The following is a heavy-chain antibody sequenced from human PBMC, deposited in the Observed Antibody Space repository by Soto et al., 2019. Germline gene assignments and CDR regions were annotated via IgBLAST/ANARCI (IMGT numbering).Heavy chain of an antibody. J-gene: IGHJ4*02. CDR2: ISYDGSNK. CDR1: GFTFSSYA. Sequence: GGSLRLSCAASGFTFSSYAMHWVRQAPGKGLEWVAVISYDGSNKYYADSVKGRFTISRDNSKNTLYLQMNSLRAEDTAVYYCARDNGLRWYQEIDYWGQGTLVTVSS. V-gene: IGHV3-30-3*01. D-gene: IGHD4-17*01. CDR3: ARDNGLRWYQEIDY.